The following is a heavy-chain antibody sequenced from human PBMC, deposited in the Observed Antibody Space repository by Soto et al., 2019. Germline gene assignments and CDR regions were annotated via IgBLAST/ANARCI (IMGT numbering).Heavy chain of an antibody. CDR2: IYHSGST. CDR3: ARLTGVAGIPPQIDY. D-gene: IGHD6-19*01. CDR1: GGSISSSNW. Sequence: PSETLSLTCAVSGGSISSSNWWSWVRQPPGKGLEWIGEIYHSGSTNYNPSLKSRVTISVDKSKNQFSLKLSSVTAADTAVYYCARLTGVAGIPPQIDYWGQGTLVTVSS. V-gene: IGHV4-4*02. J-gene: IGHJ4*02.